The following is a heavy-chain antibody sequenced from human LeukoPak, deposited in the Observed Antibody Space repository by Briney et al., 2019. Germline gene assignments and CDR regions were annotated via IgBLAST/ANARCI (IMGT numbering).Heavy chain of an antibody. CDR2: VDCGGGGT. CDR1: GFNLSSYA. J-gene: IGHJ4*02. CDR3: AKQSAGSAAWYSLHYDF. Sequence: TGGSLRLSCAASGFNLSSYAMTWVRQAPGRGLEWVSSVDCGGGGTYYADSVKGRFTISRDNSKDTLYLQMNGLRAEDTAVYFCAKQSAGSAAWYSLHYDFWGQGTLVTVSS. V-gene: IGHV3-23*01. D-gene: IGHD6-13*01.